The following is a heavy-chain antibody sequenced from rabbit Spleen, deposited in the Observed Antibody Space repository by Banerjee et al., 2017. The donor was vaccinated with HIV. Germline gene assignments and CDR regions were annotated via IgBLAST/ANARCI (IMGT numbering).Heavy chain of an antibody. J-gene: IGHJ4*01. V-gene: IGHV1S40*01. D-gene: IGHD8-1*01. CDR3: ARDRAGSGYNFDL. CDR2: TGTGSGST. CDR1: GFSFSSGYY. Sequence: QQLVESGGGLVKPGASLTLTCKASGFSFSSGYYMSWVRQAPGKGLEWIGCTGTGSGSTYYASWAKGRFTISKTSSTTVTLQMTSLTAADTATYFCARDRAGSGYNFDLGGPGTLVTVS.